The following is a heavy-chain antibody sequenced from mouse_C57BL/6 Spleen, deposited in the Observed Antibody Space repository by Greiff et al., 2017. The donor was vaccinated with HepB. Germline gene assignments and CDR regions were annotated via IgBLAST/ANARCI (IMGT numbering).Heavy chain of an antibody. Sequence: EVQLQQSGPELVKPGASVKIPCKASGYTFTDYNMDWVKQSHGKSLEWIGDINPNNGGTIYNQKFKGKATLTVDKSSSTAYMALRSLTSEDTAVYYCARRTRQWFSMDDWGQGTSVTVSS. D-gene: IGHD2-2*01. CDR1: GYTFTDYN. V-gene: IGHV1-18*01. CDR2: INPNNGGT. CDR3: ARRTRQWFSMDD. J-gene: IGHJ4*01.